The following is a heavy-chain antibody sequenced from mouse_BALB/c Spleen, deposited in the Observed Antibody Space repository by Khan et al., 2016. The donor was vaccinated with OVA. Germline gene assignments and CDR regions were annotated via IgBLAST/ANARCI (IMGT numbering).Heavy chain of an antibody. Sequence: VQLKESGTELVRPGALVKLSCKASGFTITDYYIHWVTQRPEQGLEWIGWIDPDNGDTVYDPKFQGKASITADTSSNTAYLQLISLTSEDTATYYGATDGYSPWFAYGGQGTLVTVSA. CDR3: ATDGYSPWFAY. V-gene: IGHV14-1*02. J-gene: IGHJ3*01. CDR1: GFTITDYY. CDR2: IDPDNGDT. D-gene: IGHD2-3*01.